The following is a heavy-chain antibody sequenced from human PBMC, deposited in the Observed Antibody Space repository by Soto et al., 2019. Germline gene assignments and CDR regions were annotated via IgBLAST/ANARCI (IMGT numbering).Heavy chain of an antibody. V-gene: IGHV4-31*03. CDR3: ARSEDINYYYYMDV. D-gene: IGHD2-15*01. J-gene: IGHJ6*03. CDR2: IYYSGST. Sequence: SETLSLTCTVSGGSISSGGYYWSWIRQHPGKGLEWIGYIYYSGSTYYHPSLKSRITISIDTSKNQFSLKLSSVTAADTAVYFCARSEDINYYYYMDVWGKGTTVTVSS. CDR1: GGSISSGGYY.